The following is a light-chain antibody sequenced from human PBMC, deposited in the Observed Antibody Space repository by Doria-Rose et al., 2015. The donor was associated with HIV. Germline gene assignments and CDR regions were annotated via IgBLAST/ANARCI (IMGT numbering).Light chain of an antibody. CDR2: AAS. CDR3: QQSCCTPST. V-gene: IGKV1-39*01. J-gene: IGKJ2*02. CDR1: QSISSY. Sequence: DIQLTQAPSSQSASVGDRATITCRASQSISSYLNWYQQKPGKAPKLLIYAASSLQSEVPSRFSGSGSGTDLTLTISSLQPEDFAAYYCQQSCCTPSTFGQGTKLEIK.